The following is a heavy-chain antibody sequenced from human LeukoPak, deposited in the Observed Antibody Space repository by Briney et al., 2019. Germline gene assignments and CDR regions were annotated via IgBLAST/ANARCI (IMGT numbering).Heavy chain of an antibody. CDR1: GYTFSRYG. CDR3: GRDWDWHVQF. CDR2: IGVFNGNR. D-gene: IGHD1-26*01. V-gene: IGHV1-18*01. Sequence: GASVKVSCKTSGYTFSRYGFSWVRQAPGQGLEWIGWIGVFNGNRNYAKSVQGRITLTADTSTNTTYMELRSLTSDDTAVYFCGRDWDWHVQFWGQGTPITVSS. J-gene: IGHJ4*02.